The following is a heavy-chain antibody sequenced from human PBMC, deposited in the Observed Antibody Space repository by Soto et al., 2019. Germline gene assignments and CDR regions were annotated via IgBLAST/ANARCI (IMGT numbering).Heavy chain of an antibody. CDR1: GGSISSSSCY. D-gene: IGHD3-3*01. CDR2: IYYSGST. CDR3: ARQQSLEWAYDFDY. Sequence: LETLSLTCTVSGGSISSSSCYWGWIRQPPGKGLEWIGSIYYSGSTYYNPSLKSRVTISVDTSKNQFSLKLSSVTAADTAVYYCARQQSLEWAYDFDYWGQGTLVTVSS. V-gene: IGHV4-39*01. J-gene: IGHJ4*02.